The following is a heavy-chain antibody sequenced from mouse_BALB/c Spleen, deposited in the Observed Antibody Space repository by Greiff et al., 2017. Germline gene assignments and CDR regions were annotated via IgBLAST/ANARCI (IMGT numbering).Heavy chain of an antibody. D-gene: IGHD1-1*01. CDR3: ARSGYDGSSRFAY. V-gene: IGHV3-2*02. CDR1: GYSITSDYA. CDR2: ISYSGST. Sequence: EVKLLESGPGLVKPSPSLFLSCTVTGYSITSDYAWFWIRQFPGNKLVCLGYISYSGSTSYNPSLKSRISITRDTSKNQFFLQLNSVTTEDTATYYCARSGYDGSSRFAYWGQGTLVTVSA. J-gene: IGHJ3*01.